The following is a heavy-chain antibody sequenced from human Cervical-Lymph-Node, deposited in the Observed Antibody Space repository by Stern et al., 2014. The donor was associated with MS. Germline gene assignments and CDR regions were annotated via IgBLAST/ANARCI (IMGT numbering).Heavy chain of an antibody. CDR1: GYTFIDYY. V-gene: IGHV1-46*03. D-gene: IGHD1-26*01. J-gene: IGHJ3*01. CDR3: AREGADNDAFDV. CDR2: INLSDGAT. Sequence: QVQLVESGAEVKKPGASVTVSCRTSGYTFIDYYIHWVRQAPGQGLEWMGIINLSDGATTYAQKFQGRVTMTRGTSTNTAYMQLGSLTSEDTAVFFCAREGADNDAFDVWGQGTMVTVSS.